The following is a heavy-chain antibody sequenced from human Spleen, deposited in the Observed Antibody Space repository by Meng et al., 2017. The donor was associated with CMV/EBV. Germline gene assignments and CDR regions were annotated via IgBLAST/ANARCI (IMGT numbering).Heavy chain of an antibody. CDR2: IIPISGTP. CDR3: ARLGLTGDYFDY. V-gene: IGHV1-69*05. CDR1: GGNFTDYF. J-gene: IGHJ4*02. Sequence: CKASGGNFTDYFITWVRQAPGQGLEWMGGIIPISGTPDYAQKFQARVTITTDESTTTAYMELSSLRSEDTALYYCARLGLTGDYFDYWGQGTLVTVSS. D-gene: IGHD3/OR15-3a*01.